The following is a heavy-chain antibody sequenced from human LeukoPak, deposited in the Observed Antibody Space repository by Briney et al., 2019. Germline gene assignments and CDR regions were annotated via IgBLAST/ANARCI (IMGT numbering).Heavy chain of an antibody. CDR2: IYSGGST. J-gene: IGHJ4*02. CDR3: AREGSSGIDY. Sequence: GGSLRLSCTASGFTFSNYAMSWVRQAPGKGLEWVSVIYSGGSTYYADSVKGRFTISRDNSKNTLYLQMNSLRAEDTAVYYCAREGSSGIDYWGQGTLVTVSS. CDR1: GFTFSNYA. V-gene: IGHV3-66*01. D-gene: IGHD6-19*01.